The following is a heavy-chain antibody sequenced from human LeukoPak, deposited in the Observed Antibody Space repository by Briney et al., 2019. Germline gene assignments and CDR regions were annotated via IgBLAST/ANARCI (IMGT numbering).Heavy chain of an antibody. CDR3: ARDSGDRTGTTSGYYYYLDV. J-gene: IGHJ6*03. CDR1: GYTFTSYY. CDR2: INPSGGST. D-gene: IGHD1-1*01. V-gene: IGHV1-46*01. Sequence: ASVKVSCKASGYTFTSYYMHRVRQAPGQGLEWMRIINPSGGSTSYAQKFQGRVTMTRDMSTSTVYMELSSLRSEDTAVYYCARDSGDRTGTTSGYYYYLDVWGKGTTVTVSS.